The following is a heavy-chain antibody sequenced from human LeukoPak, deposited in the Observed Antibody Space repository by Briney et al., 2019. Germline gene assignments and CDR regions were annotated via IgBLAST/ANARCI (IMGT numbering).Heavy chain of an antibody. CDR2: IYYSGST. V-gene: IGHV4-59*06. J-gene: IGHJ6*02. Sequence: PSETLSLTCTVSGGSISSYYWSWIRQHPGKGLEWIGYIYYSGSTYYNPSLKSRVTISVDTSKNQFSLKLSSVTAADTAVYYCARDTYGEYYYYYGMDVWGQGTTVTVSS. CDR1: GGSISSYY. D-gene: IGHD3-10*01. CDR3: ARDTYGEYYYYYGMDV.